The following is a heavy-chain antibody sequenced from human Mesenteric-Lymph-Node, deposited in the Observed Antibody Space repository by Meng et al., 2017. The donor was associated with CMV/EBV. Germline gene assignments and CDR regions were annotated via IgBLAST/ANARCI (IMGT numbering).Heavy chain of an antibody. Sequence: SETLSLTCTVSGSSISSYYWSWIRQPPGKGLEWIGYIYYSGSTNYNPSLKSRVTISVDTSKNQFSLKLSSVTAADTAVYYCARLYDFWSKEGGMDVWGQGTTVTVSS. CDR1: GSSISSYY. V-gene: IGHV4-59*01. J-gene: IGHJ6*02. CDR2: IYYSGST. D-gene: IGHD3-3*01. CDR3: ARLYDFWSKEGGMDV.